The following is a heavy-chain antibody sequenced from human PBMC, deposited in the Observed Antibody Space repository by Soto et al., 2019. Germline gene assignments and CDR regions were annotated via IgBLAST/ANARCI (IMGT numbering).Heavy chain of an antibody. CDR1: GFNFSSYA. D-gene: IGHD6-6*01. J-gene: IGHJ5*02. CDR2: ISGSGGST. V-gene: IGHV3-23*01. CDR3: AKDASISIAARPSWFDP. Sequence: GGSLILSCAASGFNFSSYAMSWVCQATGKGLEWVSAISGSGGSTYYADSVKGRFTISRDNSKNTLYLQMNSLRAEDTAVYYCAKDASISIAARPSWFDPWGQGTLVTVSS.